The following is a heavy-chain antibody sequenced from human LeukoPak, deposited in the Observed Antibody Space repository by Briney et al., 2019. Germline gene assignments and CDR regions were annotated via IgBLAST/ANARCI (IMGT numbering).Heavy chain of an antibody. CDR3: ARHGLPWGSSSGRWFDP. D-gene: IGHD6-13*01. J-gene: IGHJ5*02. CDR1: GGSISSSSYY. V-gene: IGHV4-39*01. CDR2: IYYSGST. Sequence: SETLSLTCTVSGGSISSSSYYWGWIRQPPGKGLEWIGSIYYSGSTYYNPSLKSRVTISVDTSKNQFSLKLSSVTAADTAVYYCARHGLPWGSSSGRWFDPWGQGTLVTVSS.